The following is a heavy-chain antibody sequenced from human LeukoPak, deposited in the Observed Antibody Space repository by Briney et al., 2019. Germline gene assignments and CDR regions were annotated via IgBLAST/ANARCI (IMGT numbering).Heavy chain of an antibody. V-gene: IGHV4-31*03. CDR2: IYYSGST. J-gene: IGHJ3*02. CDR1: GGSISSGGYY. CDR3: ARVDSITMVRGVYAFDI. Sequence: SQTLSLTCTVSGGSISSGGYYWSWIRQHPGKGLEWIGYIYYSGSTYYNPSLKSRVTISVDTSKNQFSLKLSSVTAADTAVYYCARVDSITMVRGVYAFDIWGQGTMVTVSS. D-gene: IGHD3-10*01.